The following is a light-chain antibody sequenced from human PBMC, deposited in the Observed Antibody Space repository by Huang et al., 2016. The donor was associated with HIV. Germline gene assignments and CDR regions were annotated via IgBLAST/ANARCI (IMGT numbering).Light chain of an antibody. CDR1: QTISR. CDR2: DAS. J-gene: IGKJ1*01. CDR3: QQYDDWPPWT. Sequence: EIVMTQSPATLSVSPGERATLSCRASQTISRLAWYQQKPGQAPRLLIYDASSRATGIPARFSGSGSGTEFTITISSLQSEDFAVYYCQQYDDWPPWTFGQGTKVEIK. V-gene: IGKV3-15*01.